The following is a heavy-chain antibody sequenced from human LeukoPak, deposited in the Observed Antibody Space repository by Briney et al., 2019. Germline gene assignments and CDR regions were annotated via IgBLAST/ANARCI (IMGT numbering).Heavy chain of an antibody. V-gene: IGHV3-9*03. Sequence: GGSLRLSCAASGFTFDDYAMHWVRQAPGKGLEWVSGISWNSGSIGYADSVKGRFTISRDNAKNSLYLQMNSLRAEDMALYYCAKGGHYDIFEYGIYFDYWAQGTLVTVSS. J-gene: IGHJ4*02. CDR3: AKGGHYDIFEYGIYFDY. D-gene: IGHD3-9*01. CDR2: ISWNSGSI. CDR1: GFTFDDYA.